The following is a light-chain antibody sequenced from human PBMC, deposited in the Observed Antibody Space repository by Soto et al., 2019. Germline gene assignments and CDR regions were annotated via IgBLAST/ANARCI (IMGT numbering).Light chain of an antibody. CDR2: DVS. CDR3: RSFRSSSTSYV. J-gene: IGLJ1*01. V-gene: IGLV2-14*03. Sequence: QSALTQPASVSGSPGQSITISCTGTSSDIRNSDYFSWNQQHPGKAPKLVIYDVSNRPSGVSNRFSGSTSANTASLTISAIQSKGEADYYCRSFRSSSTSYVFGTGTKVXVL. CDR1: SSDIRNSDY.